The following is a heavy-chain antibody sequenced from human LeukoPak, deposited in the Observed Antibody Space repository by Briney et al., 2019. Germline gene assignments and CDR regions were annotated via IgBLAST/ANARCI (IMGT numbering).Heavy chain of an antibody. D-gene: IGHD3-22*01. Sequence: ASVKVSCKVSGYTLTELSMHWVRQAPGKGLEWMGGFDPEDGETIYAQKFQGRVTMTEDTSTDTAYMELSSLRSEDTAVYYCVTVHDSSGYYYGLAYWGQGTLVTVSS. CDR1: GYTLTELS. CDR2: FDPEDGET. V-gene: IGHV1-24*01. J-gene: IGHJ4*02. CDR3: VTVHDSSGYYYGLAY.